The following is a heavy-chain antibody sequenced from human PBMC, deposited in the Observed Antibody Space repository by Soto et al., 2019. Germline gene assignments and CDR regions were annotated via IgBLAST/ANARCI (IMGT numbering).Heavy chain of an antibody. CDR2: INAGNGNT. D-gene: IGHD5-18*01. CDR3: ARTPYSYGQGLFHY. Sequence: ASVKVSCKASGYTFTGYYMHWVRQAPGQRLEWMGWINAGNGNTNYSQKFQGRVTITRDTSASTAYMELSSLRSEDTAVYYCARTPYSYGQGLFHYWGQGTLVTVSS. CDR1: GYTFTGYY. J-gene: IGHJ4*02. V-gene: IGHV1-3*01.